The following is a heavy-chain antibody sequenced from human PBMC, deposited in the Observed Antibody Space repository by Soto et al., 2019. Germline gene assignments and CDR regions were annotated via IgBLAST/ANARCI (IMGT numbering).Heavy chain of an antibody. Sequence: ASVKVSCKTSGNTLTSFYIHLVRQAPGQGLEWVGRLSPTAGGTNYAQHFQGRVTVTWDMSTFTADIELSSLIYEDTAVYYCARPPGYATDWYYFDTCGQGTQVTVSS. CDR2: LSPTAGGT. CDR1: GNTLTSFY. J-gene: IGHJ4*02. V-gene: IGHV1-2*02. D-gene: IGHD3-16*01. CDR3: ARPPGYATDWYYFDT.